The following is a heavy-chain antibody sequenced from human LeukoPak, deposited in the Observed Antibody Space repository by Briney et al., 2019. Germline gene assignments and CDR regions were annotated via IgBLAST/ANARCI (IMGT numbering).Heavy chain of an antibody. CDR3: ATYSGAHHKTFDY. V-gene: IGHV3-23*01. CDR1: RFTFSSYA. J-gene: IGHJ4*02. Sequence: PGGSLRLSCAASRFTFSSYAMSWVRQAPGKGLEWVSAISGSGGSTYYADSVKGRFTISRDNSKNTLYLQMSSLRAEDTAMYYCATYSGAHHKTFDYWGQGTLVTVSS. D-gene: IGHD1-26*01. CDR2: ISGSGGST.